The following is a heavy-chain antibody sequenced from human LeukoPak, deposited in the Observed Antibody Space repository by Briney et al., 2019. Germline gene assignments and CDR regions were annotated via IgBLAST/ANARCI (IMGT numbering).Heavy chain of an antibody. V-gene: IGHV3-30*02. CDR3: SNLPLVRGVILAVVY. CDR2: IRYVEGNK. Sequence: GGSLSLSCAASGFTLCSYGMHWVRQAPAKGREWVAFIRYVEGNKYYAESVKGGFTNSRDHTNNTLSLHTDRLRAEATAVDYLSNLPLVRGVILAVVYWGQGTLVTVSS. J-gene: IGHJ4*02. D-gene: IGHD3-10*01. CDR1: GFTLCSYG.